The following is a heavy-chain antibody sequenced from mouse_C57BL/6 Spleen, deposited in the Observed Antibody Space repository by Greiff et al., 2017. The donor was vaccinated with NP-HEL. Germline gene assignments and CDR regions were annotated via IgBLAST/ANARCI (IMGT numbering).Heavy chain of an antibody. V-gene: IGHV1-9*01. CDR3: ASAYDYKYYALDY. J-gene: IGHJ4*01. D-gene: IGHD2-4*01. Sequence: QVQLKQSGAELMKPGASVKLSCKATGYTFTGYWIEWVKQRPGHGLEWIGEILPGSGNTNYNEKFKDKATFTADTYSNTAYMQLNSLTTEDSAIYFCASAYDYKYYALDYWGQGTSVTVSS. CDR1: GYTFTGYW. CDR2: ILPGSGNT.